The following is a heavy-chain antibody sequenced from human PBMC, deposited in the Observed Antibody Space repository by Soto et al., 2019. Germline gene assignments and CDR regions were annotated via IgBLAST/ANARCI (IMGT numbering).Heavy chain of an antibody. CDR1: GGSISSGGYY. D-gene: IGHD5-12*01. CDR2: IYYSGST. Sequence: QVQLQESGPGLVKPSQTLSLTCTVSGGSISSGGYYWSWIRQHPGKGLEWIGYIYYSGSTYYNPSLKSRVTISVDTSKNQFSLKLSAVTAADTAVYYCARDSTAGQSGYRGIGMDVWGQGTTVTVSS. J-gene: IGHJ6*02. CDR3: ARDSTAGQSGYRGIGMDV. V-gene: IGHV4-31*03.